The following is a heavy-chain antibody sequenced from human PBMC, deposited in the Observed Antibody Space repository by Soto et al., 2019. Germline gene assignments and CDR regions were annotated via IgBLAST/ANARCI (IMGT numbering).Heavy chain of an antibody. D-gene: IGHD6-13*01. J-gene: IGHJ4*02. V-gene: IGHV1-8*01. CDR3: ARGRDSSRLLDY. Sequence: QVQLVQSGAEVKKPGASVKVSGKASGYTFTSYNIIWVRQATGQGLEWMGWMSPNSGNTGYVQNFQGRVSMTRNTSISTAYMELSSLTSEDTAVYYCARGRDSSRLLDYWGQGTLVTVSS. CDR2: MSPNSGNT. CDR1: GYTFTSYN.